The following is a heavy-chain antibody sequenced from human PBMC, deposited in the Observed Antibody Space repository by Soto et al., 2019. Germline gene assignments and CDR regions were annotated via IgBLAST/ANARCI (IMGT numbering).Heavy chain of an antibody. CDR2: INPNGGST. D-gene: IGHD1-7*01. CDR1: GYTFSSYY. CDR3: ARDLASETGTTH. V-gene: IGHV1-46*01. J-gene: IGHJ4*02. Sequence: QVQLVQSGAEVKKTGASVKVSCKASGYTFSSYYIHWVRQAPGQGLEWVGIINPNGGSTTYAQKFQGRVTMTRDTSTSTVYMELSRLRSEDTAVYYCARDLASETGTTHWGQGTLVTVS.